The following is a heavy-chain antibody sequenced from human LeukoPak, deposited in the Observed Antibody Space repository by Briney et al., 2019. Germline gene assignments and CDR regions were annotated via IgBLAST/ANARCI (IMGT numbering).Heavy chain of an antibody. CDR2: ISDSGSTT. D-gene: IGHD3-10*01. V-gene: IGHV3-23*01. CDR1: GFSFSSYA. Sequence: GGSLRLSCAASGFSFSSYAMNWVRQAPGKGLEWVSLISDSGSTTYYADSVKGRFTISRDNSKSTLYLQMNSLRAEDTAVYYCAKDLGGEGGSGFPGYWGQGTLVTVSS. CDR3: AKDLGGEGGSGFPGY. J-gene: IGHJ4*02.